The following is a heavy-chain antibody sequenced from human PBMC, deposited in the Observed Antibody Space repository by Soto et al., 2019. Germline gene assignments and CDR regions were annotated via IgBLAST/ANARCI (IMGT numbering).Heavy chain of an antibody. CDR1: GCSISSGGYS. CDR3: ARGTSGYSS. D-gene: IGHD5-18*01. CDR2: IYHSGST. V-gene: IGHV4-30-2*01. J-gene: IGHJ4*02. Sequence: PSETLSLTCAVSGCSISSGGYSWSWIRQPPGKGLEWIGYIYHSGSTNYNPSLKSRVTISVDTSKNQFSLNLSSVTAADTAVYYCARGTSGYSSWGQGTLVTVSS.